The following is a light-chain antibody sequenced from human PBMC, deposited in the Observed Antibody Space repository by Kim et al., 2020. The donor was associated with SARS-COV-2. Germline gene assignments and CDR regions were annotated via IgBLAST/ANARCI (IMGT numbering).Light chain of an antibody. V-gene: IGKV3-20*01. J-gene: IGKJ2*01. Sequence: LSPGERATLSCKASQIVTNSYLAWYQQKPGQAPRLLMFGATTRATGVPDRFSGSGSGTDFTFTISRLEHEDLAVYYCQQYSSSPTTFGQGTKLEI. CDR3: QQYSSSPTT. CDR1: QIVTNSY. CDR2: GAT.